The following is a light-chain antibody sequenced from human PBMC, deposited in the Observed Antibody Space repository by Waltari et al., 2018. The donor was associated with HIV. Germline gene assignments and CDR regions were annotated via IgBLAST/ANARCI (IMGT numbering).Light chain of an antibody. Sequence: QSALTQPASVSGSPGQSITISCTGTNSDVGRYNHVSWYQQPPGKAPKLIIYEVSNRPSGICNRFSGYKSGNTASLTISGLQAEYEADYYCSSYTGASTPWVFGGGTKLTVL. CDR1: NSDVGRYNH. V-gene: IGLV2-14*01. CDR2: EVS. J-gene: IGLJ3*02. CDR3: SSYTGASTPWV.